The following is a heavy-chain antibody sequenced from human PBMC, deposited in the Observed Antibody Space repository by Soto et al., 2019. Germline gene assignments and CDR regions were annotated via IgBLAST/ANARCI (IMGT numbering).Heavy chain of an antibody. CDR3: ARGVEYGGNVSTGHYIDY. J-gene: IGHJ4*02. V-gene: IGHV3-21*01. CDR1: GFTFSSYS. CDR2: ISSSSSYI. Sequence: PGGSLRLSCAASGFTFSSYSMNWVRQAPGKGLEWVSSISSSSSYIYYVDSVKGRFTISRDVSKNTLFLQMNSLRAEDTAVYFCARGVEYGGNVSTGHYIDYWGQGTLVTVSS. D-gene: IGHD4-17*01.